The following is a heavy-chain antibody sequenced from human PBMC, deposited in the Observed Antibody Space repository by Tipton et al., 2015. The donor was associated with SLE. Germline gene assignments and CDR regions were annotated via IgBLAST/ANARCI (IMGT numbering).Heavy chain of an antibody. CDR3: AGGVTMSLCNCFDP. D-gene: IGHD3-22*01. CDR1: GGSISSYY. Sequence: TLSLTCTVSGGSISSYYWSWIRQPPGKGLEWIGYIYYSGSTNYNPSLKSRVTISVDTSKNQFSLKLSSVTAADTAVYYCAGGVTMSLCNCFDPWGQGTLATVSS. J-gene: IGHJ5*02. CDR2: IYYSGST. V-gene: IGHV4-59*01.